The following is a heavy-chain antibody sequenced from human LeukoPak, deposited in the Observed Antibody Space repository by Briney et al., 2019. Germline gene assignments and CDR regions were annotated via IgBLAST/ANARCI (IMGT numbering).Heavy chain of an antibody. CDR3: ARFQPRFGLRFDP. Sequence: PSETLSLTCAVSGGSISSGGYSWSWIRQPPGKGLEWIGYIYHSGSTYYNPSLKSRVTISVDRSKNQFSLKLSSVTAADTAVYYCARFQPRFGLRFDPWGQGTLVTVSS. CDR1: GGSISSGGYS. CDR2: IYHSGST. V-gene: IGHV4-30-2*01. J-gene: IGHJ5*02. D-gene: IGHD2-21*01.